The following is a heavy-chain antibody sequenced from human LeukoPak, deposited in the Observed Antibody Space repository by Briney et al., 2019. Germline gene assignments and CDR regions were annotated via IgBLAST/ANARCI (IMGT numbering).Heavy chain of an antibody. CDR2: IKSDGITI. J-gene: IGHJ4*02. CDR3: LRDLNWSLDQ. Sequence: GGSLRLSCAASGFTFSNYMMHWVRQAPGKGLVWVSRIKSDGITITYADSVKGRFTITRDNAKNTLYLQMNSLRAEDTAVYYCLRDLNWSLDQWGQGTLVTVSS. CDR1: GFTFSNYM. D-gene: IGHD1-20*01. V-gene: IGHV3-74*01.